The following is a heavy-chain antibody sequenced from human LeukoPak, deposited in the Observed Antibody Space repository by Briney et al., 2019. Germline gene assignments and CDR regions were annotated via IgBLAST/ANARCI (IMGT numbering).Heavy chain of an antibody. J-gene: IGHJ4*02. CDR2: IFSNDEK. CDR1: GFSLSNARMG. CDR3: ARVEKYYDFWSGYLSYFDY. Sequence: SGPVLVKPTETLTLTCTVSGFSLSNARMGVSWIRQPPGKALEWLAHIFSNDEKSYSTSLRSRLTISKDTSKSQVVLTMTNMDPVDTATYYCARVEKYYDFWSGYLSYFDYWGQGTLVTVSS. V-gene: IGHV2-26*01. D-gene: IGHD3-3*01.